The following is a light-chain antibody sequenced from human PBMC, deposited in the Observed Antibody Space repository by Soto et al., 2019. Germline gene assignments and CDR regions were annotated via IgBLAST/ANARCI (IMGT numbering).Light chain of an antibody. CDR1: QSISSS. Sequence: DIPMTQSPSSLSASVGDRVTITCRASQSISSSLNWYQQKPGKAPNLLIYTASFLQGGVPSRFSGSGSGTDFNLTITSLQREDFATYSCQQSYRTPYTFGQGTKVEIK. V-gene: IGKV1-39*01. CDR3: QQSYRTPYT. J-gene: IGKJ2*01. CDR2: TAS.